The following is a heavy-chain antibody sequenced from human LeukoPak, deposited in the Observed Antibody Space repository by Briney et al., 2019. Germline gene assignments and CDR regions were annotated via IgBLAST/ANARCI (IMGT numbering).Heavy chain of an antibody. J-gene: IGHJ3*02. Sequence: PSETLSLTCTVSGGSISSGGYYWSWIRQHPGKGLEWIGYIYYSGSTYYNPSLKSRVTISVDTSKNQFSLKLSSVTAADTAVYYCAREERYYDILTGYGPIGAFGIWGQGTMVTVSS. CDR3: AREERYYDILTGYGPIGAFGI. D-gene: IGHD3-9*01. CDR2: IYYSGST. CDR1: GGSISSGGYY. V-gene: IGHV4-31*03.